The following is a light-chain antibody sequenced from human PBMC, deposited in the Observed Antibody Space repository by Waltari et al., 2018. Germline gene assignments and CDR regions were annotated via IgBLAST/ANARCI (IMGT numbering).Light chain of an antibody. CDR3: QQYYSLPIT. J-gene: IGKJ5*01. Sequence: DIVMNQSPDSLAVSLGERATINCKSSQSVLYSSNNKNYLAWYQQKPGQPPKVLIYWASTRESGVPDRFSGSGSGTDFSLTISSLQAEDVAVYYCQQYYSLPITFGQGTRLEIK. CDR2: WAS. CDR1: QSVLYSSNNKNY. V-gene: IGKV4-1*01.